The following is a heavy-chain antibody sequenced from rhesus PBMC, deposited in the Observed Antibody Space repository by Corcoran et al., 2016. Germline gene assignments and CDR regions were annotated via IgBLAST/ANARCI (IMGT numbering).Heavy chain of an antibody. CDR1: GGSISSSNW. J-gene: IGHJ4*01. CDR2: IGGSTATP. CDR3: ARRGGAYGFFDY. Sequence: QVQLQESGPGLVKPSETLSLTCAVSGGSISSSNWWSWIRPPTDKGLEGIGNIGGSTATPYYNPSLQRRVPIQKDPSKTQFSRKLSAVTAADTAVYYCARRGGAYGFFDYWGQGVLVTVSS. D-gene: IGHD5-36*01. V-gene: IGHV4-65*02.